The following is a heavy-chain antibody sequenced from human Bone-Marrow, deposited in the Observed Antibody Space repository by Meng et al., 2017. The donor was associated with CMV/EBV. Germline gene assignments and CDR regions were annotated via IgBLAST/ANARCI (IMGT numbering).Heavy chain of an antibody. CDR2: INHSGST. J-gene: IGHJ4*02. CDR1: SGYY. D-gene: IGHD3-22*01. Sequence: SGYYWGWNRQPPGKGLEWIGKINHSGSTNYNPSLKSRVTISVDTSKNQFSLKLSSVTAADTAVYYCARGRAALFTMIVVVSSDYFDYWGQGTLVTVSS. CDR3: ARGRAALFTMIVVVSSDYFDY. V-gene: IGHV4-34*01.